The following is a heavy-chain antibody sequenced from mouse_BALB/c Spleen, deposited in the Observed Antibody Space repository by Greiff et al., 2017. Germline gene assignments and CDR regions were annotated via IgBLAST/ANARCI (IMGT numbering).Heavy chain of an antibody. Sequence: EVQLQQSGPELVRPGASVKIPCKASGYTFTDYNMDWVKQSHGKSLEWIGDINPNNGGTIYNQKFKGKATLIVDKSSSTAYMELRSLTSEDTAVYYCARKGYAMDYWGQGTSVTVSS. CDR2: INPNNGGT. V-gene: IGHV1-18*01. CDR1: GYTFTDYN. CDR3: ARKGYAMDY. J-gene: IGHJ4*01.